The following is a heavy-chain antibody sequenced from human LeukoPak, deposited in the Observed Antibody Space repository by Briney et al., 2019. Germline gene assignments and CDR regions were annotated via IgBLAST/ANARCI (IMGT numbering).Heavy chain of an antibody. D-gene: IGHD2-15*01. CDR1: GYTFTSYY. CDR3: ARGGFIGYCSGGSCYTQNAFDI. J-gene: IGHJ3*02. V-gene: IGHV1-46*01. Sequence: GASVRVSCKASGYTFTSYYMHWGRQAPGQGLEWMGITNPSGGITSYAQKFQSRVTMTRDTSTSTVYMELSRLRSEDPAVYYCARGGFIGYCSGGSCYTQNAFDIWGQGTMVTVSS. CDR2: TNPSGGIT.